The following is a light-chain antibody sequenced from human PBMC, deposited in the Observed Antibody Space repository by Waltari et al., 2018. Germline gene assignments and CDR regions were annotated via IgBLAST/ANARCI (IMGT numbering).Light chain of an antibody. V-gene: IGLV2-11*01. CDR1: SSDVGRYDS. CDR2: DVT. Sequence: QSALTQPRSVSGSPGHSVTVSCTGTSSDVGRYDSVAWFQQHPGKAPKLIIYDVTRRPSGVPARFTGSKSGNTASLTISGLQAEDEADYYCCTTAGGHTYVFGTGTEVTVL. J-gene: IGLJ1*01. CDR3: CTTAGGHTYV.